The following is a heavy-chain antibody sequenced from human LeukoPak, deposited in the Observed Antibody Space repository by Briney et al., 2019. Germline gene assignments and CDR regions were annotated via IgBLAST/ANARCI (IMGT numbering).Heavy chain of an antibody. CDR3: ARLVGGSYLSFDY. CDR1: GGSIRRYY. V-gene: IGHV4-4*09. D-gene: IGHD1-26*01. J-gene: IGHJ4*02. CDR2: IYTSGTT. Sequence: PSDTLSLTCSVSGGSIRRYYWSWIRQPPGKGLEWVGYIYTSGTTYYNPSLKSRVTISLDTSKNQFSLTLSSVAAADTAVYYCARLVGGSYLSFDYWGQGSLVTVSS.